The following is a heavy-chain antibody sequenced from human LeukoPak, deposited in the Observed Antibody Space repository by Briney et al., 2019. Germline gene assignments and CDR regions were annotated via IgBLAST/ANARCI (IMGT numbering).Heavy chain of an antibody. D-gene: IGHD2-15*01. V-gene: IGHV3-23*01. CDR3: AKESAEGSYYGIDV. CDR1: GFTFSSYA. J-gene: IGHJ6*02. Sequence: GGSLRLSCAASGFTFSSYAMSWVRQAPGKGLEWVSVISGRSVSTHYADSVKGRFTISRDNSKNTLYLQMNSLRAEDTAVYYCAKESAEGSYYGIDVWGQGTTVTVSS. CDR2: ISGRSVST.